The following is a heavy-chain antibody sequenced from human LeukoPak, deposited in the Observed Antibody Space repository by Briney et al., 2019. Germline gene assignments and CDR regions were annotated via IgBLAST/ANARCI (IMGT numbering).Heavy chain of an antibody. CDR3: ARDFNWAFDY. D-gene: IGHD3-16*01. CDR1: TFIFSAYN. Sequence: GGSLRLSCAAATFIFSAYNMHWVRQVPGEGVEWLAIISHDGNTGHYADSVKGRFTISRDNTKDTVDLQMNSLRADDTAVYYCARDFNWAFDYWGQGTLVTVSS. V-gene: IGHV3-30-3*01. J-gene: IGHJ4*02. CDR2: ISHDGNTG.